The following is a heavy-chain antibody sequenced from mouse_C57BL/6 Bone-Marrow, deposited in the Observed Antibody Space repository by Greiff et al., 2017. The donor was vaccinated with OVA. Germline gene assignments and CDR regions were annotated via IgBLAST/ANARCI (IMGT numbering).Heavy chain of an antibody. CDR3: ARELGRWYFDV. J-gene: IGHJ1*03. D-gene: IGHD4-1*01. V-gene: IGHV1-59*01. CDR1: GYTFTSYW. Sequence: VKLQESGAELVRPGTSVKLSCKASGYTFTSYWMHWVKQRPGQGLEWIGVIDPSDSYTNYNQKFKGKATLTVDTSSSTAYMQLSSLTSEDSAVYYCARELGRWYFDVWGTGTTVTVSS. CDR2: IDPSDSYT.